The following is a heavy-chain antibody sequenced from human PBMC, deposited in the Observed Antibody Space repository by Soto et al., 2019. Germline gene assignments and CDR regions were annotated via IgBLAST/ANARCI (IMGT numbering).Heavy chain of an antibody. V-gene: IGHV3-9*01. Sequence: EVQLVESGGGVVQPGRSLSLSCTASGFTFDDYAMNWVRQAPGKGLEWVSSISWNSGNIVYADSVRGRFTISRDNAKTSLQLQMNSLRAEDTALYFCTKGASTSCFSAFDLWGQGTMVTVSS. J-gene: IGHJ3*01. CDR3: TKGASTSCFSAFDL. CDR1: GFTFDDYA. CDR2: ISWNSGNI. D-gene: IGHD2-2*01.